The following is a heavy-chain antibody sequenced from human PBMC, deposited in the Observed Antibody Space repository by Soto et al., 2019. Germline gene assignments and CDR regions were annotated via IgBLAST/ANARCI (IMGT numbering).Heavy chain of an antibody. J-gene: IGHJ6*02. CDR2: IKTNTEGGTT. Sequence: EVQLVESGGGFIYPGGSLRLSCAASGLTISNAWMNWDRQAPGKGLAWVGRIKTNTEGGTTDYAAAVKGRFTVSRDDSKNTLYLQMNSLRTEYTAVYYCTTGSVEGVWGQGTTVTVSS. D-gene: IGHD2-15*01. CDR3: TTGSVEGV. CDR1: GLTISNAW. V-gene: IGHV3-15*07.